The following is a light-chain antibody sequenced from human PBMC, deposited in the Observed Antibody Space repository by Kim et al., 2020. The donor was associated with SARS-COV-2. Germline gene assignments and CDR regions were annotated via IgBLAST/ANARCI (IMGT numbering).Light chain of an antibody. J-gene: IGLJ2*01. CDR1: NIENKN. CDR3: QVWDSRTVV. V-gene: IGLV3-9*01. CDR2: KDK. Sequence: SVVRGQTATLPCGGNNIENKNVHWYHQRPGQAPVLVMYKDKKRPSGIPERLSGSNSGDTATLTISRVEAGDEGDYYCQVWDSRTVVFGGGTQLTVL.